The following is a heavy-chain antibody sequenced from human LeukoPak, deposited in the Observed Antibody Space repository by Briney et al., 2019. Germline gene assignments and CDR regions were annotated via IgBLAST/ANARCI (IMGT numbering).Heavy chain of an antibody. V-gene: IGHV2-5*01. Sequence: SGPTLMHPTPPLTLTCTFSGFSLSTSGVGVGWIRHPPVKALEWLALIYWNDDKRYTPSLKSRLTITKDTSKNQVVLTMTNMDPVDTATYYCAHSPPAREAADNWFDPWGQGTLVTVSS. D-gene: IGHD2-15*01. CDR3: AHSPPAREAADNWFDP. J-gene: IGHJ5*02. CDR2: IYWNDDK. CDR1: GFSLSTSGVG.